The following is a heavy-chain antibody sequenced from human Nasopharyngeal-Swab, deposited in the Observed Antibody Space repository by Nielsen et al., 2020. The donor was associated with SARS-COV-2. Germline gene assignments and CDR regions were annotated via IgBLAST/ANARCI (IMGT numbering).Heavy chain of an antibody. CDR3: ARDYYDSGGYYYFDY. CDR2: IWYDGSNK. Sequence: GGSLRLSCAASGFTFSSYGMHWVRQAPGKGLEWVAVIWYDGSNKYYADSVKGRFTISRDNSKNTLYLQMNSLRAEDTAVYYCARDYYDSGGYYYFDYWGQGTLVTVSS. V-gene: IGHV3-33*01. D-gene: IGHD3-22*01. J-gene: IGHJ4*02. CDR1: GFTFSSYG.